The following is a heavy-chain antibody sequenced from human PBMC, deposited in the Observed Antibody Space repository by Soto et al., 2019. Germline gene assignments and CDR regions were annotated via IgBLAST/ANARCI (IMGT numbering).Heavy chain of an antibody. D-gene: IGHD4-17*01. CDR1: SGSISSGGYS. J-gene: IGHJ4*02. V-gene: IGHV4-30-2*01. CDR2: IYHSGST. CDR3: ARGGKTVTTFDY. Sequence: QLQLQESGSGLVKPSQTLSLTCAVSSGSISSGGYSWSWIRQPPGKGLEWIGYIYHSGSTYYNPAPKSRVTLSVDRSKDQFALKLSSVTAADTAVYYCARGGKTVTTFDYWCPGTLVTVSS.